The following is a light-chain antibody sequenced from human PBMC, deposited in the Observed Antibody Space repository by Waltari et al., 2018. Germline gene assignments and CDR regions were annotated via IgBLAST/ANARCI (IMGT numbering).Light chain of an antibody. CDR3: QQHYSNPLT. CDR1: QSVLYSSNNKNY. Sequence: VSLGERATINCKSSQSVLYSSNNKNYLTWYQQKPGQPPKLLIYWTSTRESGVPDRFSGSGSGTDFTLTITSLQAEDVAVYYCQQHYSNPLTFGGGTKVEIK. CDR2: WTS. J-gene: IGKJ4*01. V-gene: IGKV4-1*01.